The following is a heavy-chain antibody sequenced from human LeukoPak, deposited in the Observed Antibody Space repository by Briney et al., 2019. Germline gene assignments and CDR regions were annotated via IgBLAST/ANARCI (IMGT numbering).Heavy chain of an antibody. CDR2: IWYDGSNN. CDR1: GFTFSTYG. J-gene: IGHJ5*02. Sequence: GGSLRLSCAASGFTFSTYGMHWVRQAPGKGLEWVAVIWYDGSNNYYADSVKGRFTISRDNSKNTLYLQMNSLRAEDTAVYYCARGMGLFLPRDWFDPWGQGTLVTVSS. D-gene: IGHD2-8*01. CDR3: ARGMGLFLPRDWFDP. V-gene: IGHV3-33*01.